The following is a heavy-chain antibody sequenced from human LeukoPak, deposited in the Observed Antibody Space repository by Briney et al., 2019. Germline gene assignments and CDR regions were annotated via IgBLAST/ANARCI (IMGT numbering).Heavy chain of an antibody. V-gene: IGHV3-11*03. CDR2: IDGSSSRT. CDR1: GFIFSDYY. D-gene: IGHD4-11*01. Sequence: GGSLRLSCAASGFIFSDYYMSWMHQAPGKGLEWLSYIDGSSSRTNYADSVKGRFTISRDNVKNSLYLQMNSLRAEDTAVYFCARRGTDYCTPSSCHPNWFAPWGQGTQVTVSS. J-gene: IGHJ5*02. CDR3: ARRGTDYCTPSSCHPNWFAP.